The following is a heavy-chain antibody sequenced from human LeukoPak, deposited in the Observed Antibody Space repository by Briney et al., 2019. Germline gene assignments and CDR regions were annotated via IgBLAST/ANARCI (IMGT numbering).Heavy chain of an antibody. CDR1: GGSISSYY. CDR2: IYHSGST. D-gene: IGHD2-2*01. J-gene: IGHJ4*02. Sequence: ASETLSLTCTVSGGSISSYYWSWIRQPPGKGLEWIGSIYHSGSTYYNPSLKSRVTISVDTSKNQFSLKLSSVTAADTAVYYCAREGYCSSTSCAFDYWGQGTLVTVSS. CDR3: AREGYCSSTSCAFDY. V-gene: IGHV4-38-2*02.